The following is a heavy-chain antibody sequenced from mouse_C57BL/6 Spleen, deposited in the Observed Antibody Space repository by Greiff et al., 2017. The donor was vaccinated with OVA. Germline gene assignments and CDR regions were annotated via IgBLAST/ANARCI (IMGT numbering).Heavy chain of an antibody. CDR3: ALSTGKDFDY. CDR2: IDPSDSYT. D-gene: IGHD4-1*02. Sequence: VQLQQPGAELVKPGASVKLSCKASGYTFTSYWMQWVKQRPGQGLEWIGEIDPSDSYTNYNQKFKGKATLTVDTSSSTAYMQLSSLTSEDSAVYYCALSTGKDFDYWGQGTTLTVSS. V-gene: IGHV1-50*01. CDR1: GYTFTSYW. J-gene: IGHJ2*01.